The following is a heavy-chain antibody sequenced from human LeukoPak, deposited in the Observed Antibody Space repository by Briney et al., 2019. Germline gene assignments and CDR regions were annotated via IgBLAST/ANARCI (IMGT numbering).Heavy chain of an antibody. CDR1: GFTFSSYW. J-gene: IGHJ6*02. CDR2: IKQDGSEI. CDR3: ARDRGWFAMDV. D-gene: IGHD3-10*01. V-gene: IGHV3-7*01. Sequence: GGSLRLSCVASGFTFSSYWMNWVRQAPGKGLEWVANIKQDGSEIYYVDSVKGRFTISRGNAKNSLYLQMNSLRAEDTAVYHCARDRGWFAMDVWGQGTTVAVSS.